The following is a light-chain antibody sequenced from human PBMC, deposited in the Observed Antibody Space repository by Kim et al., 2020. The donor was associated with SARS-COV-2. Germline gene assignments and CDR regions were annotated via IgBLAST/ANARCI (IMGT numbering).Light chain of an antibody. V-gene: IGKV3-20*01. Sequence: PGQRATLSCRASQSVTSSNLAWYQQKPGRAPRLLIYDTSSRATGIPDRFSGSGSGTDFTLTISRLEPEDFAVFYCQHYSSSLWTFGQGTKVDIK. CDR1: QSVTSSN. CDR3: QHYSSSLWT. J-gene: IGKJ1*01. CDR2: DTS.